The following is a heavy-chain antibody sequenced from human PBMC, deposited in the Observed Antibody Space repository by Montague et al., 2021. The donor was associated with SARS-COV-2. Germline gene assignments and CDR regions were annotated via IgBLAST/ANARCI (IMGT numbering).Heavy chain of an antibody. CDR1: VGSISNYY. CDR3: ARAYCGGDCHVGP. V-gene: IGHV4-59*01. CDR2: IYDSGSA. J-gene: IGHJ5*02. D-gene: IGHD2-21*02. Sequence: SETLSLTCTVSVGSISNYYWTWIRQPPGKGLEWIGYIYDSGSANYNSSLKSRSTISVDTSNNQFSLRLSSVTAADTVVYYCARAYCGGDCHVGPWGQGILVTVSS.